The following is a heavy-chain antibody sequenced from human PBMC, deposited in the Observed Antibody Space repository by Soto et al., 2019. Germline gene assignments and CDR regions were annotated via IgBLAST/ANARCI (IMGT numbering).Heavy chain of an antibody. CDR3: AGFFGGVIGPYFDY. CDR1: GFTFSSYG. CDR2: ISYDGSNK. V-gene: IGHV3-30*03. Sequence: GGSLRLSCAASGFTFSSYGMHWVRQAPGKGLEWVAVISYDGSNKYYADSVKGRFTISRDNSKNTLYLQMNSLRAEDTAVYYWAGFFGGVIGPYFDYWGQGTLVTVSS. J-gene: IGHJ4*02. D-gene: IGHD3-16*02.